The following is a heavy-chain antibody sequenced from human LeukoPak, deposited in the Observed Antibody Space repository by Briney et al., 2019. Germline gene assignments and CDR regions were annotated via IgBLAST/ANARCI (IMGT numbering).Heavy chain of an antibody. CDR2: ISSEGKTT. V-gene: IGHV3-64D*06. Sequence: PGGSLRLSCSASGFIFSPYAMHCVRQAPGKGLEYVSSISSEGKTTYYADSVKGRFTISRDNSKNTLYLQMSSLRPEDTAVYYCVKDRWVDHWGQGTLVTVSS. CDR3: VKDRWVDH. CDR1: GFIFSPYA. J-gene: IGHJ4*02. D-gene: IGHD6-13*01.